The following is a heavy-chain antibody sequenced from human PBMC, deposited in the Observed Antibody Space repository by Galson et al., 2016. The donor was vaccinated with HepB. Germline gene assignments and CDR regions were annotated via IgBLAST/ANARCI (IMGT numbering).Heavy chain of an antibody. J-gene: IGHJ3*02. CDR2: IGGGDGGST. Sequence: SLRLSCAASGFTFRSYAMSWIRQAPGKGLERVSVIGGGDGGSTYHADSVKGRFAISRDNSKNTLYLQMNSLRAEDTAVFYCARHHYRSSSRTHGFDIWGQGTMVTVSS. D-gene: IGHD6-6*01. CDR3: ARHHYRSSSRTHGFDI. V-gene: IGHV3-23*01. CDR1: GFTFRSYA.